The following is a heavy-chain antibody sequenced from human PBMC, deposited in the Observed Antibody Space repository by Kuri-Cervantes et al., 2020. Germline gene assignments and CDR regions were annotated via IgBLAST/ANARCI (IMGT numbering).Heavy chain of an antibody. CDR1: GYTFTSYG. CDR2: ISAYNGNT. D-gene: IGHD2-15*01. V-gene: IGHV1-18*01. CDR3: ARDGRSGGSYINWFDP. Sequence: ASVKVSCKASGYTFTSYGISWVRQAPGQGLEWMGWISAYNGNTNYAQKLQGRVTMTTDTSTSTAYMELRSLRSDDTAVYYCARDGRSGGSYINWFDPWGQGTLVTVSS. J-gene: IGHJ5*02.